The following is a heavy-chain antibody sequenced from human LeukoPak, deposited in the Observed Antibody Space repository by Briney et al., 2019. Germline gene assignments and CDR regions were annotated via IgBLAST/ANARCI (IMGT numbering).Heavy chain of an antibody. CDR2: IYYSGST. V-gene: IGHV4-61*08. CDR3: ARAHSSGRTFDY. J-gene: IGHJ4*02. CDR1: GGSVSSGGYY. D-gene: IGHD3-22*01. Sequence: KPSETLSRTCTVSGGSVSSGGYYWSWIRQPPGKGLEWIGYIYYSGSTNYNPSLKSRVTISVDTSKNQCSLKLSSVTAADTAVYYCARAHSSGRTFDYWGQGTLVTVSS.